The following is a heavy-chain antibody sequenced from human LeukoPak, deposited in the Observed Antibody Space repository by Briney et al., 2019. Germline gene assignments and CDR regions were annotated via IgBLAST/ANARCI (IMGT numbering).Heavy chain of an antibody. D-gene: IGHD3-10*01. J-gene: IGHJ6*02. CDR1: GGTFSSYA. CDR3: ARGAISRGGTSATYYYGMDV. Sequence: SVKVSCKASGGTFSSYAISWVRQAPGQGLEWMGGIIPIFGTANYAQKFQGRVTITADESTSTAYMELSSLRSEDTAVYYCARGAISRGGTSATYYYGMDVWGQGTTVTVSS. CDR2: IIPIFGTA. V-gene: IGHV1-69*13.